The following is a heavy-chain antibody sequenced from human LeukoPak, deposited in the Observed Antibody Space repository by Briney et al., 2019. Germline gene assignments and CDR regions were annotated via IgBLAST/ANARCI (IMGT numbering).Heavy chain of an antibody. J-gene: IGHJ4*02. D-gene: IGHD2-15*01. CDR3: ARSDFYCSGGSCYRYYFDY. CDR1: GYTFTGYY. V-gene: IGHV1-2*04. Sequence: GSVKVSCKASGYTFTGYYMHWVRQAPGQGLEWMGWINPNSGGTNYAQKFQGWVTMTRDTSISTAYMELSRLRSDDTAVYYCARSDFYCSGGSCYRYYFDYWGQGTLVTVSS. CDR2: INPNSGGT.